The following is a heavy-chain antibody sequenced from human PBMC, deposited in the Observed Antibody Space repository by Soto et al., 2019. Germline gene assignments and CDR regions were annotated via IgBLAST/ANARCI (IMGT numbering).Heavy chain of an antibody. CDR1: GFTFSDFA. V-gene: IGHV3-23*01. CDR3: AAPRDEYGSGVSWLTYGMDI. D-gene: IGHD3-10*01. Sequence: GGSLRLSCLASGFTFSDFAMTWVRHVPGRGLEWVASLDGAGGSTYYAESVRGRFSISRDNSQNTLFLQMKGLTVDDTAIYYCAAPRDEYGSGVSWLTYGMDIWGQGNTVTVSS. CDR2: LDGAGGST. J-gene: IGHJ6*02.